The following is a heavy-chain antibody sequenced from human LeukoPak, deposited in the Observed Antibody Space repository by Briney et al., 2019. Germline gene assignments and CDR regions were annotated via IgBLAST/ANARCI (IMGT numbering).Heavy chain of an antibody. CDR2: IDFIGTTV. CDR3: ARGDYDFWSGYGYYYYYYMDV. D-gene: IGHD3-3*01. V-gene: IGHV3-48*03. Sequence: GGSLRLSCTASGFTFSHFEMNWVRQAPGKGLEWISYIDFIGTTVYYADSVKGRFTISRDNAKNSLYLQMNSLRAEDTAVYYCARGDYDFWSGYGYYYYYYMDVWGKGTTVTVSS. J-gene: IGHJ6*03. CDR1: GFTFSHFE.